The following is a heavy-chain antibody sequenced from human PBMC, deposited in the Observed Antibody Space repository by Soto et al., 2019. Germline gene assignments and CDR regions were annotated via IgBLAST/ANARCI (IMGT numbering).Heavy chain of an antibody. CDR1: GFTFDDYG. V-gene: IGHV3-20*04. D-gene: IGHD6-19*01. Sequence: GGSLRLSCAASGFTFDDYGMSWVRQAPGKGLEWVSGINWNGGSTGYADSVKGRFTISRDNAKNSLYLQMNSLRAEDTALYYCASLIAVAGPDAFDIWGPGTMVTVSS. CDR3: ASLIAVAGPDAFDI. J-gene: IGHJ3*02. CDR2: INWNGGST.